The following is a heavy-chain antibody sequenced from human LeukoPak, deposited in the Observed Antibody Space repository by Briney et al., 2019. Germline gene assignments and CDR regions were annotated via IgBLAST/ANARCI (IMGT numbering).Heavy chain of an antibody. CDR2: ISSSGSTI. V-gene: IGHV3-11*04. D-gene: IGHD2-2*02. J-gene: IGHJ4*02. CDR1: GFTFSDYY. Sequence: PGGSLRLSCAASGFTFSDYYMNWIRQAPGKGLEWVLYISSSGSTIYYADSVKGRFTISRDNAKNSLYLQMNSLRAEDTAVYYCARDGKTGYCSTTSCYTNHYFDYWGQGTLVTVSS. CDR3: ARDGKTGYCSTTSCYTNHYFDY.